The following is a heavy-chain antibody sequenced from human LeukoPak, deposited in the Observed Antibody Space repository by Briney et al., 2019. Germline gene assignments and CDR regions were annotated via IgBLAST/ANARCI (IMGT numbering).Heavy chain of an antibody. Sequence: SETLSLTCSVSGYSIRSGYHWAWIRQSPGKGLEWLGSIYQSGSTYYNPSLKSRVTISVDTSKNQFSLKLSSVTAADTAVYYCASSPWYYDFWSGYFRYWFDPWGQGTLVTVSS. CDR2: IYQSGST. CDR3: ASSPWYYDFWSGYFRYWFDP. V-gene: IGHV4-38-2*01. J-gene: IGHJ5*02. CDR1: GYSIRSGYH. D-gene: IGHD3-3*01.